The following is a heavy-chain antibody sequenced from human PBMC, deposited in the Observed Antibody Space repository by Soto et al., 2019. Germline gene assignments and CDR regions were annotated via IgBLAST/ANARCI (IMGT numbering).Heavy chain of an antibody. CDR1: GYTFINYD. Sequence: ASVKVSCKASGYTFINYDISWVRQATGQGLEWMGWMNPGSGKTGYANKFQGRVTMTRDASTSTAHLELSSLTSEDTAVYYCARMASSGTLNWFDPWGQGTLVTGSS. V-gene: IGHV1-8*02. CDR3: ARMASSGTLNWFDP. J-gene: IGHJ5*02. CDR2: MNPGSGKT.